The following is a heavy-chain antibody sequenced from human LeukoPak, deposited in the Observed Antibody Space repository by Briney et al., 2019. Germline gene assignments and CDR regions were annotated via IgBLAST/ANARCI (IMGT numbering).Heavy chain of an antibody. D-gene: IGHD6-6*01. V-gene: IGHV3-74*01. CDR3: ARGPNSNWSGLDF. CDR2: ISPTGSTT. CDR1: GFSFSGHW. J-gene: IGHJ4*02. Sequence: GVLRLSCTASGFSFSGHWMHWARQLPGKGLVWVSRISPTGSTTSYADSVKGRFTVSRDNAKNTLYLQVNNLRAEDTAVYCCARGPNSNWSGLDFWGQGTLLTVSS.